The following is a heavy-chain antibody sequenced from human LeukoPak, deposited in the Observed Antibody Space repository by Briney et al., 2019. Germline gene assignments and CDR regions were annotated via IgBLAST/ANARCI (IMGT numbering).Heavy chain of an antibody. Sequence: PGGSLRLSCAVSEFTVDGNHMSWVRQAPGKGLEWVSVIYNDGRTYYADSVRDRFTISRDNSKNTLDLQLNRLRVEDTAVYYCASFSGNSLTRMWGQGAMVIVSP. CDR3: ASFSGNSLTRM. CDR2: IYNDGRT. CDR1: EFTVDGNH. J-gene: IGHJ3*01. D-gene: IGHD1-26*01. V-gene: IGHV3-66*01.